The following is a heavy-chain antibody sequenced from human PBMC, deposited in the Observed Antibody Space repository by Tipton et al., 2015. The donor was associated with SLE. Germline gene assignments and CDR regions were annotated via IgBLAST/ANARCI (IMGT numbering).Heavy chain of an antibody. D-gene: IGHD3-16*01. CDR3: ATRYYDYIWGGSRKYFFDY. V-gene: IGHV4-39*01. CDR2: VSPSGDT. Sequence: TLSLPCTVSGGSLPSGNYYWGGIRQPPGKGLDWIGHVSPSGDTNYNPSPESRVTISRDTPNNQFSLKLNSVTAADTAIYYCATRYYDYIWGGSRKYFFDYWGQGALVTVSS. CDR1: GGSLPSGNYY. J-gene: IGHJ4*02.